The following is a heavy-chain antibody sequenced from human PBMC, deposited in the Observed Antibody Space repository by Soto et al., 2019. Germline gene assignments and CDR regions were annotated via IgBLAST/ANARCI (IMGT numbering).Heavy chain of an antibody. CDR1: GFTFSSYG. J-gene: IGHJ4*02. CDR2: ISYDGGNE. Sequence: QVQLVQSGVGVVQPGRSLRLSCAGSGFTFSSYGIHWVRQAPGKGLEWVALISYDGGNEKYTESVKDRFTISRYDSHNVAYLQMSSLRTEDTAMYYCAKDRYSGTYPTAFDSWGQGSLVTVSS. D-gene: IGHD1-26*01. CDR3: AKDRYSGTYPTAFDS. V-gene: IGHV3-30*18.